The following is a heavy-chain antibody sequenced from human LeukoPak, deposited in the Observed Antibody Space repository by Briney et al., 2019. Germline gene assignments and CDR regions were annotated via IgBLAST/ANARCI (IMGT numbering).Heavy chain of an antibody. CDR2: VNLSGGA. D-gene: IGHD5-18*01. CDR3: ASGVGYLFPTN. CDR1: GGSFSGFY. V-gene: IGHV4-34*01. J-gene: IGHJ4*02. Sequence: SETLSLTCAIYGGSFSGFYWSWIRQPPGTGLEWIGEVNLSGGAFYNPSLKSRVTISIDTSEQQFFLKLRSVAAADTAHYYCASGVGYLFPTNWGQGTLVTVSS.